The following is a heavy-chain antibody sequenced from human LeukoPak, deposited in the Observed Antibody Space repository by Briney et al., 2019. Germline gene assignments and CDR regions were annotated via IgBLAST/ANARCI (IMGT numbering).Heavy chain of an antibody. CDR2: IYPDDSDT. D-gene: IGHD3-3*01. CDR3: ARPQSGDYVGY. J-gene: IGHJ4*02. CDR1: GYRFTTNW. Sequence: GESLKISCKGSGYRFTTNWIGWVRQMPGKGLEWMGIIYPDDSDTRYSLSFQGQVTISADKSISTVFLQWSSLRASDSAMYYCARPQSGDYVGYWGQGTQVTVSS. V-gene: IGHV5-51*01.